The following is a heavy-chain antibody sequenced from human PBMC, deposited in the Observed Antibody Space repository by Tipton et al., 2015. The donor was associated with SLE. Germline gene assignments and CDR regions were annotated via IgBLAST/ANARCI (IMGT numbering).Heavy chain of an antibody. Sequence: SLRLSCAASGFTFSSYGMHWVRQAPGKGLEWVAVIWFDGRNKYYADAVKGRIAVSRDNSKKTLYLQMNNLRAEDTAVYYCARGQKLSTIGYFDHWGQGTLVTVSS. CDR1: GFTFSSYG. D-gene: IGHD5/OR15-5a*01. V-gene: IGHV3-33*01. CDR3: ARGQKLSTIGYFDH. CDR2: IWFDGRNK. J-gene: IGHJ4*01.